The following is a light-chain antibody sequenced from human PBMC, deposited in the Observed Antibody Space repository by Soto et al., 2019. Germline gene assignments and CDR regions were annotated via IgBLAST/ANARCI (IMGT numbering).Light chain of an antibody. CDR3: CSYAGSNSLV. Sequence: QSVLTQHASVSGSPGQSITISCTGTSSDIGSYYLVSWYKQHPGKAPELMIYEGSKRPSGVSNRFSGSKSGNTASLTISGLQPEDEADYYCCSYAGSNSLVFGGGTKLTVL. J-gene: IGLJ3*02. CDR1: SSDIGSYYL. V-gene: IGLV2-23*01. CDR2: EGS.